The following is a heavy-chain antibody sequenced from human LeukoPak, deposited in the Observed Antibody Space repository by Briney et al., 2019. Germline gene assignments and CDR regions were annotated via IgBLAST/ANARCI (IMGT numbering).Heavy chain of an antibody. Sequence: SETLSLTCTVSGVSISSGDYYWSWIRQPPGKGLEWIGYIYYSGSTYYNPSLKSRVTISVDTSKNQFSLKLSSVTAADTAVYYCARGGHYYDSSGYLYEYYFDYWGQGTLVTVSS. CDR3: ARGGHYYDSSGYLYEYYFDY. CDR2: IYYSGST. CDR1: GVSISSGDYY. D-gene: IGHD3-22*01. V-gene: IGHV4-30-4*01. J-gene: IGHJ4*02.